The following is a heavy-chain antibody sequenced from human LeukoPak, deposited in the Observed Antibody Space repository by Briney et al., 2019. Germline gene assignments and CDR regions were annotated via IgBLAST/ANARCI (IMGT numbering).Heavy chain of an antibody. J-gene: IGHJ4*02. CDR2: ISWNSGSI. CDR3: AKDFYGSGSYQRRRPPPPSYYFDY. D-gene: IGHD3-10*01. Sequence: PGGSLRLSCAASGFTFDDYAMHWVRQAPGKGLEWVSGISWNSGSIGYADSVKGRFTISRDNAKNSLYLQMNSLRAEDTALYYCAKDFYGSGSYQRRRPPPPSYYFDYWGQGTLVTVSS. CDR1: GFTFDDYA. V-gene: IGHV3-9*01.